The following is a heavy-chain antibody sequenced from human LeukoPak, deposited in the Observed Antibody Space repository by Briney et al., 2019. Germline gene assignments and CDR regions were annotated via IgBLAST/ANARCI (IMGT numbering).Heavy chain of an antibody. D-gene: IGHD3-10*01. CDR2: IFTSGNT. CDR3: TRESATLGSTD. J-gene: IGHJ4*02. Sequence: PSETLSLTCTVSGDSISGNYYWSWIRQPAGKGLEWIGRIFTSGNTNYNASLESRVTISLDTSRDQFSLTLSSVTAADTAFYYCTRESATLGSTDWGQGTLVTVSS. CDR1: GDSISGNYY. V-gene: IGHV4-61*02.